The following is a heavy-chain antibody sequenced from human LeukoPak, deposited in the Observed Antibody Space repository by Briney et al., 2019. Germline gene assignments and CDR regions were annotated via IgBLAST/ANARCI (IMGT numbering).Heavy chain of an antibody. CDR3: ARLPAYYYDSSGYYSKWYAFDI. Sequence: SETLSLTCTVSGGSISSSSYYWGWIRQPPGKGLEWIGSIYYSGSTYYNPSLKSRVTISVDTSKNQFSLKLSSVTAADTAVYYCARLPAYYYDSSGYYSKWYAFDIWGQGTMVTVSS. CDR1: GGSISSSSYY. CDR2: IYYSGST. D-gene: IGHD3-22*01. J-gene: IGHJ3*02. V-gene: IGHV4-39*01.